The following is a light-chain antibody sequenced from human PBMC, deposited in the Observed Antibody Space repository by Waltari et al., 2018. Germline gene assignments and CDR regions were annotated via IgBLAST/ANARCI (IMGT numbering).Light chain of an antibody. CDR2: SKN. CDR1: SSNIRSNT. CDR3: AAWDDSLNGWV. V-gene: IGLV1-44*01. Sequence: QSVLTQPPSASGTPGQRVTISSSGSSSNIRSNTVNRYQPRPGTAPKLLIYSKNQRPSGVPDRFSGSKPGTSASLAISGLQSEDEADYYCAAWDDSLNGWVFGGGTKLTVL. J-gene: IGLJ3*02.